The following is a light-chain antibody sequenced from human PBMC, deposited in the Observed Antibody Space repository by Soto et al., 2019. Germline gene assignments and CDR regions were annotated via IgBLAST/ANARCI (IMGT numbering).Light chain of an antibody. V-gene: IGKV3-20*01. CDR1: QSVSSTY. Sequence: EIVLTQSPGTLSLSPGERATLSCRASQSVSSTYLAWYQQKPGQAPRLLIYGASSRATGIPDSVSGSGSGTDFTLTISRLEPEDVAVYYFQQYGSSLWTYGQGTKVEI. CDR3: QQYGSSLWT. CDR2: GAS. J-gene: IGKJ1*01.